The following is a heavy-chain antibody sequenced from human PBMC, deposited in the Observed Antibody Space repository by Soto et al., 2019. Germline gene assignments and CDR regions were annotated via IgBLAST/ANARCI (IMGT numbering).Heavy chain of an antibody. CDR2: ISAYNGNT. Sequence: ASVKVSCKAPGYTFTSYGISWVRQAPGQGLEWMGWISAYNGNTNYAQKLQGRVTMTTDTSTSTAYMELRSLRSDDTAVYYCARDRAFSTSPFYYYGMDVWGQGTTVTVSS. J-gene: IGHJ6*02. CDR1: GYTFTSYG. D-gene: IGHD2-2*01. V-gene: IGHV1-18*01. CDR3: ARDRAFSTSPFYYYGMDV.